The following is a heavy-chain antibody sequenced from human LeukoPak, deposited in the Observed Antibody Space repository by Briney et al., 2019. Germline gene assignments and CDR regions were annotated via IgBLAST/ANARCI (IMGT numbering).Heavy chain of an antibody. D-gene: IGHD3-22*01. CDR2: INPSGGTT. J-gene: IGHJ4*02. CDR1: GYSFTSYY. CDR3: ARVDYDSSGYKPNFDY. V-gene: IGHV1-46*01. Sequence: ASVKVSCKASGYSFTSYYMHWVRQAPGQGLEWMGMINPSGGTTNYAQKFQDRVTMTRDTSTSTVYMDLSSLRSEDTAVYYCARVDYDSSGYKPNFDYWGQGTLVTVSS.